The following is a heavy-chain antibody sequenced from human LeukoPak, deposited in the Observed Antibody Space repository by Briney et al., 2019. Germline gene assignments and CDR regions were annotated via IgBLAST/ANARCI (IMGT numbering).Heavy chain of an antibody. CDR2: IIPIFGTA. V-gene: IGHV1-69*13. D-gene: IGHD3-22*01. J-gene: IGHJ4*02. CDR1: GGTFSSYA. CDR3: ARVSTSLFSGYFDY. Sequence: SVKVSCKASGGTFSSYAINWVRQAPGQGLEWMGGIIPIFGTANYTQKFQGRVTITADESTSTAYMELSSLRSEDTAVYYCARVSTSLFSGYFDYWGQGTLVTVSS.